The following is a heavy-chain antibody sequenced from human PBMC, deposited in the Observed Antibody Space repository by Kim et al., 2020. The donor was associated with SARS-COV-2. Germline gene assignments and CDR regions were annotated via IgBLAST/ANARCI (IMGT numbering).Heavy chain of an antibody. CDR2: INPNSGGT. V-gene: IGHV1-2*02. D-gene: IGHD4-17*01. Sequence: ASVKVSCKASGYTFTGYYMHWVRQAPGQGLEWMGWINPNSGGTNYAQKFQGRVTMTRDTSISTAYMELSRLRSDDTAVYYCAREMEYGDYGDGDLLCYWGQGTLVTVSS. J-gene: IGHJ4*02. CDR3: AREMEYGDYGDGDLLCY. CDR1: GYTFTGYY.